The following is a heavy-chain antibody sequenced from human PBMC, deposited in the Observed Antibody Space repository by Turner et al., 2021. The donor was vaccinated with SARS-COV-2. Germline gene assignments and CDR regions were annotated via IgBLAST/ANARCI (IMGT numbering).Heavy chain of an antibody. D-gene: IGHD6-13*01. CDR2: FDPEDGET. Sequence: QVQPVQSGAEAKKPGSSVKVSCKVSGYTLTELSMHWVRQAPGKGLEWMGGFDPEDGETIYARKFQGRVTMTEDTSTDTDYMELSSLRSEDTAVYYCATAPPIAAAGRWFDPWGQGTLVTVSS. V-gene: IGHV1-24*01. CDR1: GYTLTELS. J-gene: IGHJ5*02. CDR3: ATAPPIAAAGRWFDP.